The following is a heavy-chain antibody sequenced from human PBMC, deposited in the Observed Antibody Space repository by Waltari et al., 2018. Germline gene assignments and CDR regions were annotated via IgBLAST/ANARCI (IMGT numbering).Heavy chain of an antibody. Sequence: EVQLLESGGTMGQPGGSLRLSCAASGFTFSSYAMGWVRQFPGRGREWVASISHKGEKTYYADAMKGRFTISRDNSKNTMYVQMNSLRFEDTAVYYCAKGGGPDGSDPYNWFDSWGQGTLVTVST. J-gene: IGHJ5*01. CDR2: ISHKGEKT. CDR3: AKGGGPDGSDPYNWFDS. D-gene: IGHD3-10*01. V-gene: IGHV3-23*01. CDR1: GFTFSSYA.